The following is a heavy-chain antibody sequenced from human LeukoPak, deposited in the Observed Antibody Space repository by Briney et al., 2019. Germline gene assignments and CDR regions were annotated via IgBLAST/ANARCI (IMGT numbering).Heavy chain of an antibody. J-gene: IGHJ4*02. V-gene: IGHV3-30-3*01. CDR3: ARLTSEIIVTGDYVDGY. CDR2: ISYDGSNK. D-gene: IGHD4-17*01. CDR1: GFTFSSYA. Sequence: GGSLRLSCAASGFTFSSYAMHWVRQAPGKGLEWVAVISYDGSNKYYADSVKGRFTISRDNSKNTLYLQMNSLRAEDTAVYYCARLTSEIIVTGDYVDGYWGQGTLVTVSS.